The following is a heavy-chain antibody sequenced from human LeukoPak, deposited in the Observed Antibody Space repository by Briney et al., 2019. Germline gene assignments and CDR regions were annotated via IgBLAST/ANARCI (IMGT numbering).Heavy chain of an antibody. D-gene: IGHD7-27*01. CDR1: GGSMNNYY. V-gene: IGHV4-59*01. J-gene: IGHJ6*02. CDR2: IFYSGCT. Sequence: SETLSLTCTVSGGSMNNYYWSWIRQPPGRGLEWIGYIFYSGCTNYSPSLESRVTISLDTSKKQFSLKLSSVTAADTAVYYCARRDWGYYYAMDVWGQGTTVTVSS. CDR3: ARRDWGYYYAMDV.